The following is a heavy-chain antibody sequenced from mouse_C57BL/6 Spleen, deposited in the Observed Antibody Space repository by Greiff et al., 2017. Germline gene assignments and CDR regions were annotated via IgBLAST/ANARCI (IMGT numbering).Heavy chain of an antibody. J-gene: IGHJ2*01. CDR2: ISGGGGNT. CDR3: ARKGYYFDY. CDR1: GFTFSSYT. Sequence: EVMLVESGGGLVKPGGSLKLSCAASGFTFSSYTMSWVRQTPEKRLEWVATISGGGGNTYYPDSVKGRFTISRDNAKNTLYLQMSSLRSEDTALYYCARKGYYFDYWGQGTTLTVSS. V-gene: IGHV5-9*01.